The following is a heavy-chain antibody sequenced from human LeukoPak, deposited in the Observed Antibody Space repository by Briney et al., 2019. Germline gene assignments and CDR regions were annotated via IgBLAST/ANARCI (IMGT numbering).Heavy chain of an antibody. CDR2: VIPIFGTA. Sequence: SVKVSCXASGGTFSSYAISWVRQAPGQGLEWMGGVIPIFGTANYAQKFQGRVTITADESTSTAYMELSSLRSEDTAVYYCARSADILTGYYVTWGQGTLVTVSS. CDR3: ARSADILTGYYVT. V-gene: IGHV1-69*13. CDR1: GGTFSSYA. J-gene: IGHJ4*02. D-gene: IGHD3-9*01.